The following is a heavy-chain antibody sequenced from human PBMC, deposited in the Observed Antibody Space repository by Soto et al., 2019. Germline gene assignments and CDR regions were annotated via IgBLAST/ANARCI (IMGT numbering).Heavy chain of an antibody. D-gene: IGHD4-17*01. Sequence: GEALKISCSASGFTFSNHALHWVRQAPGKRLEYVSGISGNGVDVDYAASVNSRFTISRDNSKNTLYLQMTSLTTEDTAIYYCVRDSSYTVTYDYWGQGTLVTSPQ. CDR3: VRDSSYTVTYDY. J-gene: IGHJ4*02. V-gene: IGHV3-64D*08. CDR1: GFTFSNHA. CDR2: ISGNGVDV.